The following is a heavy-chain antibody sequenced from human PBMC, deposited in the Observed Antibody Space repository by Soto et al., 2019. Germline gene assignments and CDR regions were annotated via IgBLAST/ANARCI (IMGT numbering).Heavy chain of an antibody. J-gene: IGHJ4*02. Sequence: TETLSLTCTVSGGSMFSYYWSWIRQPAGKGLEWIARIYGSGGTNYNPSLKSRVTMSLDTSKNKFSLRLTSVTAADTAVYYCAREGASSYASRHFDNWGPGTLVTVSS. D-gene: IGHD3-16*01. CDR1: GGSMFSYY. V-gene: IGHV4-4*07. CDR2: IYGSGGT. CDR3: AREGASSYASRHFDN.